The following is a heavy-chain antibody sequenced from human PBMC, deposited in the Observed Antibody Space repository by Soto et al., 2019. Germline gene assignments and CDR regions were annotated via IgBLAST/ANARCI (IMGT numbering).Heavy chain of an antibody. J-gene: IGHJ6*02. Sequence: EVQLVESGGGLIQPGGSLRVSCAASEFTVSSNYMTWVRQAPGKGLEWVSVIDTAGRANYAESVKGRFTNSRDNSKNTLYLQMNGLRVEDTDVYYCARVANYYDFLNGQYTSYIYYGMDVWGQGITVTVS. CDR1: EFTVSSNY. CDR3: ARVANYYDFLNGQYTSYIYYGMDV. V-gene: IGHV3-53*01. D-gene: IGHD3-3*01. CDR2: IDTAGRA.